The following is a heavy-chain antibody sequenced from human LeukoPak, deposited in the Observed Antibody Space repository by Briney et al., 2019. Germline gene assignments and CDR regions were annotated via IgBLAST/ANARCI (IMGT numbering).Heavy chain of an antibody. V-gene: IGHV1-2*02. CDR2: LNPNSGGT. Sequence: ASVKVSCKASGYTFTGYYMHWVRQAPGQGLEWMGWLNPNSGGTNYAQKFQGRVTMTRDTSISTAYMELSRLRSDDTALYYCARGSIVGVTAAEFDYWGQGTLVTLSS. CDR3: ARGSIVGVTAAEFDY. CDR1: GYTFTGYY. J-gene: IGHJ4*02. D-gene: IGHD1-26*01.